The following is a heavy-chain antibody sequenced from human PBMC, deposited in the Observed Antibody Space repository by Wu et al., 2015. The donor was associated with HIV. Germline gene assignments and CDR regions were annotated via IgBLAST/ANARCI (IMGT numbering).Heavy chain of an antibody. V-gene: IGHV1-69*05. CDR1: GGIVISIA. D-gene: IGHD3-10*01. J-gene: IGHJ4*02. CDR2: IIPIFGTA. Sequence: QVQLLQSGTEVKKPGSSVTVSCKASGGIVISIAISWVRQAPGQGLEWMGGIIPIFGTANYAQKFQGRVTITTDESTSTAYMELSSLRSEDTAVYYCARGSGYYGSGSYYPRFDYWGQGTLVTVSS. CDR3: ARGSGYYGSGSYYPRFDY.